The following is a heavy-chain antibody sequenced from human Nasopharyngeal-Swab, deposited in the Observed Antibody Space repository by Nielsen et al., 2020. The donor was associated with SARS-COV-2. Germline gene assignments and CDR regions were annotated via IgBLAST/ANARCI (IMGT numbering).Heavy chain of an antibody. J-gene: IGHJ5*02. Sequence: WVRQAPGQGLEWMGWINTNTGSPTYAQGFTGRFVFSLDTSVSTAYLQISSLKAEDTAVYYCARGKYYDILTGYYTDNWFDPWGQGTLVTVSS. V-gene: IGHV7-4-1*02. CDR3: ARGKYYDILTGYYTDNWFDP. D-gene: IGHD3-9*01. CDR2: INTNTGSP.